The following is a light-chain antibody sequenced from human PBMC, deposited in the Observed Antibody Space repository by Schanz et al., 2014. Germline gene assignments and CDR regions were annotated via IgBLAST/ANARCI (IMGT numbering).Light chain of an antibody. J-gene: IGLJ1*01. CDR3: SSYGGNLGV. CDR2: DVN. CDR1: NSDVGGYNY. Sequence: QSALTQPASVSRSPGQSITISCTGTNSDVGGYNYVSWYQQHPGKAPKLMIFDVNQRPSGVPDRFSGSKSGNTASLTVSGLQAEDEADYYCSSYGGNLGVFGTGTKLTVL. V-gene: IGLV2-8*02.